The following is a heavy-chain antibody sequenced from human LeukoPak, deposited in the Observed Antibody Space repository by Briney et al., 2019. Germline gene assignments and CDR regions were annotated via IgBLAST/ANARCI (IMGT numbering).Heavy chain of an antibody. CDR2: ISSSSSTI. V-gene: IGHV3-48*02. J-gene: IGHJ3*02. CDR1: GFTFSSYS. Sequence: GGSLRLSCAASGFTFSSYSMNWVRQAPGKGLEWVSYISSSSSTIYYADSVKGRFTISRDNAKNSLYLQMNSRRDEDTAVYYCARRTMYSSSWFFDAFDIWGQGTMVTVSS. D-gene: IGHD6-13*01. CDR3: ARRTMYSSSWFFDAFDI.